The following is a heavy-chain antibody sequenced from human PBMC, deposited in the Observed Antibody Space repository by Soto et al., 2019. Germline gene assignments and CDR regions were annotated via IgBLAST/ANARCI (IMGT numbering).Heavy chain of an antibody. Sequence: PSETLSLTCAVSGGSISSSNWWSWVRQPPGKGLEWVGEIYHSGSTNYNPSLKSRVTISVDKSKNQFSLKLSSVTAADTAVYYCARDLVTTTYYDFWSDSQPLVGMDVWGQGTTVTVSS. CDR1: GGSISSSNW. V-gene: IGHV4-4*02. J-gene: IGHJ6*02. CDR3: ARDLVTTTYYDFWSDSQPLVGMDV. CDR2: IYHSGST. D-gene: IGHD3-3*01.